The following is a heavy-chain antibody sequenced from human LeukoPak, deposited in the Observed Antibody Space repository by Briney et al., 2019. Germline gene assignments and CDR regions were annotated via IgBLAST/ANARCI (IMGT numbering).Heavy chain of an antibody. V-gene: IGHV4-4*02. J-gene: IGHJ4*02. Sequence: SETLSLTCTVSGGSISSSNWWSWVRQPPGKGLEWIGEIYHSGSTNYNPSLKSRVTISVDKSKNQFSLKLSSVTAADTAVYYCARDSGIVGAPFDYWGQGTLVTVSS. CDR2: IYHSGST. CDR3: ARDSGIVGAPFDY. D-gene: IGHD1-26*01. CDR1: GGSISSSNW.